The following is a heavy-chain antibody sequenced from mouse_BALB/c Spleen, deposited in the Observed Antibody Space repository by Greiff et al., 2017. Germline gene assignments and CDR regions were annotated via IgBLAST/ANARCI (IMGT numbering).Heavy chain of an antibody. Sequence: EVKVVESGGDLVKPGGSLKLSCAASGFTFSSYGMSWVRQTPDKRLEWVATISSGGSYTYYPDSVKGRFTISRDNAKNTLYLQMSSLKSEDTAMYYCARHRATVVATLYYYAMDYWGQGTSVTVSS. V-gene: IGHV5-6*01. J-gene: IGHJ4*01. CDR3: ARHRATVVATLYYYAMDY. CDR2: ISSGGSYT. CDR1: GFTFSSYG. D-gene: IGHD1-1*01.